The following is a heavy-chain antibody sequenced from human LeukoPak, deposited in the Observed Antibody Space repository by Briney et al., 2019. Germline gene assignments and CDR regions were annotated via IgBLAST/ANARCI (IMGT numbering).Heavy chain of an antibody. CDR1: GYTFTSYG. CDR2: ISAYNGNT. CDR3: ARDRSPDFWSGDYRDAFDI. Sequence: GASVKVSCKASGYTFTSYGISWVRQAPGQGLEWMGWISAYNGNTNYAQKLQGRVTMTTGTSTSTAYMELRSLRSDDTAVYYCARDRSPDFWSGDYRDAFDIWGQGTMVTVSS. D-gene: IGHD3-3*01. V-gene: IGHV1-18*01. J-gene: IGHJ3*02.